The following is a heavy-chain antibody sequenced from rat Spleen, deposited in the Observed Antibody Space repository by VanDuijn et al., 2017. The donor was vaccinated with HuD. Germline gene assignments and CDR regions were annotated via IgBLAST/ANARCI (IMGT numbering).Heavy chain of an antibody. CDR1: GFTFSSFP. CDR3: AKMRNYYFDY. Sequence: EVQLVESGGGLVQPGRSMKLSCAASGFTFSSFPMAWVRQAPTKGLEWVASISTGGGNTYYRDSVKGRFTISRDNAKNTLYLQMDSLRSEDTATYYCAKMRNYYFDYWGQGVMVTVSS. CDR2: ISTGGGNT. J-gene: IGHJ2*01. V-gene: IGHV5-46*01.